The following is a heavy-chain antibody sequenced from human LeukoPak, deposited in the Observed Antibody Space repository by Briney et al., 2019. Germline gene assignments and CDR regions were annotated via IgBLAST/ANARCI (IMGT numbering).Heavy chain of an antibody. J-gene: IGHJ3*02. CDR3: AVTTGTAGLDAFDI. V-gene: IGHV1-18*01. D-gene: IGHD1-1*01. Sequence: GASVKVSCKASGYTFTNYGISWVRQAPGQGLEWMGWISAYNGNTNYAQKLQGRVTMTRNTSISTAYMELSSLRSEDTAVYYCAVTTGTAGLDAFDIWGQGTMVTVSS. CDR1: GYTFTNYG. CDR2: ISAYNGNT.